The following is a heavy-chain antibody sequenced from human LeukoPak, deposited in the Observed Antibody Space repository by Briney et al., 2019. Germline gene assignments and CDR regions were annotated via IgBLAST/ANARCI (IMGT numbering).Heavy chain of an antibody. J-gene: IGHJ4*02. V-gene: IGHV5-51*01. CDR1: GYNFPSYW. CDR3: ARHYSSVAGTDY. CDR2: IYPGDSDT. Sequence: GESLKISCKGSGYNFPSYWIAWVRQMPGEGLEWMGIIYPGDSDTRYSPSIQGQVTISADKSISTAYLQWSSLKASDTAMYYCARHYSSVAGTDYWGQGTLVTVSS. D-gene: IGHD6-19*01.